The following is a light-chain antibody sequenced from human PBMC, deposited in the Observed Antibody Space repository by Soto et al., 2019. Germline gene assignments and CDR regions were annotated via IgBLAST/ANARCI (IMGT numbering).Light chain of an antibody. CDR1: QSISSW. Sequence: DIQMTQSPSILSASVGDRVTITCRASQSISSWLAWYQQKPGKAPNLLIHKASHLESGVPSRFSGSGSGTDFTLTISSLQPGDFATYYCQHYNTYPWTFGQGTKVEIK. V-gene: IGKV1-5*03. CDR2: KAS. CDR3: QHYNTYPWT. J-gene: IGKJ1*01.